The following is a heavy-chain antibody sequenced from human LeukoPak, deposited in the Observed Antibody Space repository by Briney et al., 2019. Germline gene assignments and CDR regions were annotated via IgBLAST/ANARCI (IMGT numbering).Heavy chain of an antibody. CDR3: ATTTVTNGGDY. D-gene: IGHD4-17*01. J-gene: IGHJ4*02. V-gene: IGHV3-53*01. Sequence: GGSLRLSCAASGFTVSSNYMSWVRQAPGKGLEWVSVIYSGGSTYYADSVKGRFTISRDNSKNTLYLQMNSLRAEDTAVYYCATTTVTNGGDYWGQGTLVTVSS. CDR2: IYSGGST. CDR1: GFTVSSNY.